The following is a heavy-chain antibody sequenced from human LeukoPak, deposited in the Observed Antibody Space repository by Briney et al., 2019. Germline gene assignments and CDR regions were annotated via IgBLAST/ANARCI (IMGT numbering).Heavy chain of an antibody. D-gene: IGHD6-13*01. CDR3: ARYSSSWYSGAFDI. CDR2: MNPNSGNT. Sequence: WASVKVSCKASGYTFTSYDINWVRQATGQGLEWMGWMNPNSGNTGYAQKFQGRVTMTRNTSISTAYMELSSLRSEDTAVYYCARYSSSWYSGAFDIWGQGTMVTVSS. V-gene: IGHV1-8*01. CDR1: GYTFTSYD. J-gene: IGHJ3*02.